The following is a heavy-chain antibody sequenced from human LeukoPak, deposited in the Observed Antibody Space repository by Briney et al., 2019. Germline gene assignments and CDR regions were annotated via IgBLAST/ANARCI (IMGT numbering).Heavy chain of an antibody. CDR2: IYYSGST. CDR3: ARLDYGSGTY. D-gene: IGHD3-10*01. Sequence: SETLSLTCTVSGGSISSSSYYWGWIRQPPGKGLEWIGSIYYSGSTYYNPSLKSRVTISVDTSKNQFSLKLSSVTAADTAVYYCARLDYGSGTYWGQGTLVTVSS. J-gene: IGHJ4*02. CDR1: GGSISSSSYY. V-gene: IGHV4-39*01.